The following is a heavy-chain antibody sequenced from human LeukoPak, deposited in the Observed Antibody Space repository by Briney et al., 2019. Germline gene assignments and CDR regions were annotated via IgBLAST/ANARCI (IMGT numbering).Heavy chain of an antibody. CDR1: GYTFTGYD. CDR2: INPNSGGT. Sequence: GASVKVSCKASGYTFTGYDMHWVRQAPGQGLEWMGWINPNSGGTNYAQKFQGRVNMTSDTSISTAYMELSRLRSDDTAVYYCAIYPVEMATVWGQGTLVTVSS. D-gene: IGHD5-24*01. J-gene: IGHJ4*02. CDR3: AIYPVEMATV. V-gene: IGHV1-2*02.